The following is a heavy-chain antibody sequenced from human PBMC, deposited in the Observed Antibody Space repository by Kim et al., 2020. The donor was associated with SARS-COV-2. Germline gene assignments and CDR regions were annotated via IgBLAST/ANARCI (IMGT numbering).Heavy chain of an antibody. CDR2: ISSSSSNI. CDR3: ARAPGYGSHKV. J-gene: IGHJ4*02. CDR1: GFTFSSYS. D-gene: IGHD3-10*01. V-gene: IGHV3-21*01. Sequence: GGSLRLSCAASGFTFSSYSMNWVRQAPGKGLEWVSSISSSSSNIYYADSVKGRFTISRDNAKNSLYLQMNSLRAEDTAVYYCARAPGYGSHKVWGQGTLVTVSS.